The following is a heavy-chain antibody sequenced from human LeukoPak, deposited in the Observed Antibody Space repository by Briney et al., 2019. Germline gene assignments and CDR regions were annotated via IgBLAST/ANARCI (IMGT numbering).Heavy chain of an antibody. CDR3: ARGSGSGSPPWY. Sequence: SETLSLTCTVSGGSISRYYWSWIRQPPGKGLEWIGYIYYSGSTNYNPSLKSRATISVDPSKNQFSLNLSSVTAADTAVYYCARGSGSGSPPWYWGQGTLVTVSS. D-gene: IGHD3-10*01. J-gene: IGHJ4*02. CDR1: GGSISRYY. CDR2: IYYSGST. V-gene: IGHV4-59*01.